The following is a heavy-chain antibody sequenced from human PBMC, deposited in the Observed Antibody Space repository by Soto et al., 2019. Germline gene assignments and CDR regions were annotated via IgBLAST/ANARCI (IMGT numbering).Heavy chain of an antibody. Sequence: QVQLVQSGAEVRKPGSSVKVSCKAPGGTFSTYIISWVRQAPGQGLEWMGRIIPIPDITNYAQKFQGRFTIATDRATSTAYMDLISLKSEDTAVYYCARDRVTTRGDAFDLWGQGTVVTVSS. CDR2: IIPIPDIT. V-gene: IGHV1-69*08. CDR3: ARDRVTTRGDAFDL. CDR1: GGTFSTYI. J-gene: IGHJ3*01. D-gene: IGHD3-10*01.